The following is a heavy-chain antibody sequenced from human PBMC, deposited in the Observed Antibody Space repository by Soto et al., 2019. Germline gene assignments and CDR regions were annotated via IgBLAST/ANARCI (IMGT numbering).Heavy chain of an antibody. V-gene: IGHV1-18*01. CDR1: GYTFTSYG. D-gene: IGHD6-13*01. CDR3: ATNRIIAAAGGYYYYGMDV. CDR2: ISAYNGNT. J-gene: IGHJ6*02. Sequence: QVQLVQSGAEVKKPGASVKVSCKASGYTFTSYGICWVRQAPGQGLEWMGWISAYNGNTNYAQKLQGRVTMTTDTSTSTAYMELRSLRSDDTAVYYCATNRIIAAAGGYYYYGMDVWGQGTTVTVSS.